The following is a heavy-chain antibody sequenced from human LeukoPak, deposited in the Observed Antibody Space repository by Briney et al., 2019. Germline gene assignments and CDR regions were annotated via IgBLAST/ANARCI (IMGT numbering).Heavy chain of an antibody. CDR1: GYSFTGYY. CDR2: INPNSGDT. CDR3: ARWYTGSWGYFDY. D-gene: IGHD6-13*01. V-gene: IGHV1-2*02. Sequence: ASVKVSCKTSGYSFTGYYMHWVRQAPGQGLEWMGWINPNSGDTNHAQKFQGRVAMTRDTSINTAYMEVSSLGSDDTAVYYCARWYTGSWGYFDYWGQGTLVTVSS. J-gene: IGHJ4*02.